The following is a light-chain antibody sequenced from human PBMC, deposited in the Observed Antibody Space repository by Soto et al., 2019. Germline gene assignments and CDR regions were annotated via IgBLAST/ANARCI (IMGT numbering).Light chain of an antibody. J-gene: IGLJ1*01. CDR3: SSYTSSSTLVV. V-gene: IGLV2-14*01. CDR1: RSDVGGYNY. CDR2: DVS. Sequence: QSVLTQPASVSGSPGQSITISCTGTRSDVGGYNYVSCCQQHPGKAPKLMIYDVSNRPSGVSNRFSGSKSGNTASLTISGLQAEDEADYYCSSYTSSSTLVVFGTGTKLTVL.